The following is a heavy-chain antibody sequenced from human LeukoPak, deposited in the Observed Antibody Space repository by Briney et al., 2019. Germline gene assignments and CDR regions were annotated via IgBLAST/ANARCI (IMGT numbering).Heavy chain of an antibody. CDR1: GYTFTTYD. Sequence: GASVKVSCKASGYTFTTYDINWVRQATGQGLEWMGWINPDSGNTVYAQKFRDRVIMTRNTSISTVYMELSSLRSEDTAVYYCARGDGTAGGYYYYYMDVWGKGTTVTVSS. CDR3: ARGDGTAGGYYYYYMDV. J-gene: IGHJ6*03. D-gene: IGHD5-24*01. CDR2: INPDSGNT. V-gene: IGHV1-8*01.